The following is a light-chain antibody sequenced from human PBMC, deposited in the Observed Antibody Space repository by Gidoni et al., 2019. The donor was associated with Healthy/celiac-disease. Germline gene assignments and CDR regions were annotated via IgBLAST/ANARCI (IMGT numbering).Light chain of an antibody. CDR2: KAS. J-gene: IGKJ1*01. CDR1: QSISSG. CDR3: QQYNSYPWT. V-gene: IGKV1-5*03. Sequence: DIQMTQSPSTLSASVGDRVTITCRASQSISSGLAGYQQKPGKAPKLLIYKASSLESGVPSRFSGSGSGTEFSLTISSLQPDDFATDYCQQYNSYPWTFGQGTKVKIK.